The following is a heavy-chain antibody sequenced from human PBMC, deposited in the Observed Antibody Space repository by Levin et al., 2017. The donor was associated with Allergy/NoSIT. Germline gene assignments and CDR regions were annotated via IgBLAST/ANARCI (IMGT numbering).Heavy chain of an antibody. V-gene: IGHV3-23*01. Sequence: QAGGSLRLSCVASGITFRNHAMTWARQAPGKGLEWVSDIEGSGGNPHYADSVKGRFTISRDNSKNTLYLQMNSLRVEDTAVYFCVSDPNWDEACWGQGTLVTVSS. CDR2: IEGSGGNP. D-gene: IGHD1-1*01. CDR3: VSDPNWDEAC. J-gene: IGHJ1*01. CDR1: GITFRNHA.